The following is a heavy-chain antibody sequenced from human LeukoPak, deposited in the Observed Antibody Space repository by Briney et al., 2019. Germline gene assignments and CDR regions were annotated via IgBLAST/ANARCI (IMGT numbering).Heavy chain of an antibody. CDR1: GFTFSSYG. CDR2: IWYGGSNK. CDR3: AKAGPPVGAKYYFDY. V-gene: IGHV3-33*06. D-gene: IGHD1-26*01. Sequence: GGSLRLSCAASGFTFSSYGMHWVRQAPGKGLEWVAVIWYGGSNKYYADSVKGRFTISRDNSKNTLYLQMNSLRAEDTAVYYCAKAGPPVGAKYYFDYWGQGTLVTVSS. J-gene: IGHJ4*02.